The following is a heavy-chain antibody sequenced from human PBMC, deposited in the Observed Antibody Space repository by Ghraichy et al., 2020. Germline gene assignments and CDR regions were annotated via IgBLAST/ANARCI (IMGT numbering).Heavy chain of an antibody. V-gene: IGHV3-15*01. CDR1: GFTLSNAW. CDR2: IKSKTDGGTT. D-gene: IGHD3-3*01. CDR3: TADWRDFWSGYYGNDY. Sequence: GGSLRLSCAASGFTLSNAWMSWVRQAPGKGLEWVGRIKSKTDGGTTDYAAPVKGRFTISRDDSKNTLYLQMNSLKTEDTAVYYCTADWRDFWSGYYGNDYWGQGTLVTVSS. J-gene: IGHJ4*02.